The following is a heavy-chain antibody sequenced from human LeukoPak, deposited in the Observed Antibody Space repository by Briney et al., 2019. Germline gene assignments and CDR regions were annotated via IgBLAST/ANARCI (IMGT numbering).Heavy chain of an antibody. CDR1: GFSFSSYW. J-gene: IGHJ4*02. Sequence: GGSLRLSCAASGFSFSSYWMSWVRQAPGKGLEWVANIKQDGSEKYYVDSVKGRFTISRDNAKNSLYLQMNSLRSEDMAVYYCARGAGAPFAKQWLDHWGQGTLVTVSS. CDR3: ARGAGAPFAKQWLDH. V-gene: IGHV3-7*04. CDR2: IKQDGSEK. D-gene: IGHD6-19*01.